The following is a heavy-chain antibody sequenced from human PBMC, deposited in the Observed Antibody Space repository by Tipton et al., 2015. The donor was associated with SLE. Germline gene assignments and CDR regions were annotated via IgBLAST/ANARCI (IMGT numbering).Heavy chain of an antibody. CDR1: GGSISSGGYY. D-gene: IGHD7-27*01. V-gene: IGHV4-31*09. Sequence: TLSLTCTVSGGSISSGGYYWTWIRQHPGKGLEWIGYIYYRGSTYYNPSLKSRVTISLDKSRNQFSLKLSSVTAADTAVYYCAARTGDVLYYYYMDVWGKGTTVTVSS. CDR3: AARTGDVLYYYYMDV. J-gene: IGHJ6*03. CDR2: IYYRGST.